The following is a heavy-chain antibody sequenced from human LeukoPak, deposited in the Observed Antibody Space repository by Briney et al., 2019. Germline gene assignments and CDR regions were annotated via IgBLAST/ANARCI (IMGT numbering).Heavy chain of an antibody. J-gene: IGHJ5*02. Sequence: SETLSLTCTVSGGSISSSSYYWGWIRQPPGTGLEWIGSIYYSGSTYYNPSLKSRVTISVDTSKNQFSLKLSSVTAADTAVYYCARVKVAGNWFDPWGQGTLVTVSS. V-gene: IGHV4-39*07. CDR1: GGSISSSSYY. CDR3: ARVKVAGNWFDP. CDR2: IYYSGST. D-gene: IGHD3-22*01.